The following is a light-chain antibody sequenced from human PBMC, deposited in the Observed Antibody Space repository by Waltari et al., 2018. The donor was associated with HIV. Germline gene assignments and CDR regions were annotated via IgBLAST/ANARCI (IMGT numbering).Light chain of an antibody. CDR2: GAS. V-gene: IGKV3-20*01. Sequence: EIVLTQSPGTLSLSPGERATLFCPASQSITSNSLAWYQQKSGQPPRFLIYGASNRAIGIPDRFSGSGSGTDFTLTISRLEPEDFAVYYCQHYGSSSWTFGQGTKVEIK. CDR1: QSITSNS. CDR3: QHYGSSSWT. J-gene: IGKJ1*01.